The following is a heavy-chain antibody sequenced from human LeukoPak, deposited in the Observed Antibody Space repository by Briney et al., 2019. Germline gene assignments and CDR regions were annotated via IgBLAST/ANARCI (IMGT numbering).Heavy chain of an antibody. V-gene: IGHV3-9*01. CDR1: GFPFDVYD. D-gene: IGHD3-10*01. CDR2: ISWYSCSI. J-gene: IGHJ4*02. Sequence: SLRLSCAASGFPFDVYDMLWVRHAPGKGVEWVSDISWYSCSIGCGDSVKRRYTIYRHNDENSLYLHMKTQSAEDTAVYYCAKDKAVLMVRGFFDYWGQGTLVTVSS. CDR3: AKDKAVLMVRGFFDY.